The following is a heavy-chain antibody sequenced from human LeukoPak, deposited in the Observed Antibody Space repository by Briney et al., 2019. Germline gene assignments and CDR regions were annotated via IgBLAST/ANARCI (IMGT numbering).Heavy chain of an antibody. J-gene: IGHJ4*02. CDR3: ARGALGFDY. V-gene: IGHV3-13*04. CDR1: GXTFSNYD. CDR2: IGTAGDT. Sequence: GGSLRLSCAASGXTFSNYDVQWVRQATGKGLEWVSSIGTAGDTYYAGSVKGRFTLSRENAKKSSYLQMNNLGAGDTAVYYCARGALGFDYWGQGSLVTVSS.